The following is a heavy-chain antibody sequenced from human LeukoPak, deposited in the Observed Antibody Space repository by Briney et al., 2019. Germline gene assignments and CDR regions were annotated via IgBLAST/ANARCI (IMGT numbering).Heavy chain of an antibody. CDR2: INPNSGGT. Sequence: GASVKVSCKASGYTFTGYYMHWVRQAPGQGLEWMGRINPNSGGTNYAQKFQGRVTMTRDTSISTAYMELSRLRSDDTAVYYCAREVGASGELDDYWGQGTLVTVSS. V-gene: IGHV1-2*06. D-gene: IGHD1-26*01. CDR1: GYTFTGYY. CDR3: AREVGASGELDDY. J-gene: IGHJ4*02.